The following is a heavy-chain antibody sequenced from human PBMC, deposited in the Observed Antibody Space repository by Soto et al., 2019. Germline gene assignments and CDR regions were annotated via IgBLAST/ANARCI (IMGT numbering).Heavy chain of an antibody. CDR2: IIPIFGTA. CDR3: ARRDYDSSGYWHYYYGMGV. Sequence: SVKVSCKASGGTFSSYAISWVRQAPGQGLEWMGGIIPIFGTANYAQKFQGRVAITADESTSTAYMELSSLRSEDTAVYYCARRDYDSSGYWHYYYGMGVWGQGNTVTVSS. J-gene: IGHJ6*02. CDR1: GGTFSSYA. D-gene: IGHD3-22*01. V-gene: IGHV1-69*13.